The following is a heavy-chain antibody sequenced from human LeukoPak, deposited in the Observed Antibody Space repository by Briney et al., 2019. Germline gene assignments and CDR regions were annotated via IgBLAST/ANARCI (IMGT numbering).Heavy chain of an antibody. Sequence: GGSLRLSCAASGFTFDDYAMHWVRHAPGKGLEWVSLISWDGGSTYYADSVKGRFTISRDNSKNSLHLQMNSLRAEDTALYYCAKAHRPGDYYYYYLDVWGKGTTVTVSS. CDR1: GFTFDDYA. CDR3: AKAHRPGDYYYYYLDV. D-gene: IGHD7-27*01. J-gene: IGHJ6*03. CDR2: ISWDGGST. V-gene: IGHV3-43D*03.